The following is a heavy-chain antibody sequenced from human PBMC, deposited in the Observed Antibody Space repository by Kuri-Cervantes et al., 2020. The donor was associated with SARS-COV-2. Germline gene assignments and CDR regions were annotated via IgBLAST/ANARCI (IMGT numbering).Heavy chain of an antibody. V-gene: IGHV3-33*08. CDR3: ASTASGSAAPFDY. D-gene: IGHD2-2*01. CDR2: IWSGGGNK. Sequence: GESLKISCAASGFSFSTYAMHWVRQAPGKGLEWVAVIWSGGGNKFYADSVKGRFTISRDDSKNTLYLQMNSLSAEDSAVYYCASTASGSAAPFDYWGQGTLVTVSS. CDR1: GFSFSTYA. J-gene: IGHJ4*02.